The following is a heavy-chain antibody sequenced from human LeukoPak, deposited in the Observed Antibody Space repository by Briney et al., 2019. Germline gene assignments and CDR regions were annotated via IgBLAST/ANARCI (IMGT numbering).Heavy chain of an antibody. Sequence: ASVKVSCKASGYTFTGYYVHWVRQAPGQGLEWMGWMNPNSGNTGYAQKFQGRATMTRNTSISTAYMELSSLRSEDTAVHYCARAPHYYYMDVWGKGTTVTVSS. CDR2: MNPNSGNT. CDR3: ARAPHYYYMDV. CDR1: GYTFTGYY. V-gene: IGHV1-8*02. J-gene: IGHJ6*03.